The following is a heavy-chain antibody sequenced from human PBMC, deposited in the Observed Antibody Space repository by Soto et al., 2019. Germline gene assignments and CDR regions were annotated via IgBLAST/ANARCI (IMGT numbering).Heavy chain of an antibody. CDR1: GFIFSSYA. V-gene: IGHV3-23*01. CDR2: ISGSGGST. CDR3: GRDESYWVVVAANLDAIDI. J-gene: IGHJ3*02. Sequence: PRGSLRLSCPPSGFIFSSYAMSWFRQAPGKGLEWVSAISGSGGSTYYADSVKGRFTISRDNSKNTHYLQMNSLRAEDTSVYYYGRDESYWVVVAANLDAIDICDPGKTVT. D-gene: IGHD2-15*01.